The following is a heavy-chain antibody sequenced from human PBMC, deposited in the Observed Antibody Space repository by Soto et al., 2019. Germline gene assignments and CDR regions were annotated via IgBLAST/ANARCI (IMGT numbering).Heavy chain of an antibody. J-gene: IGHJ4*02. D-gene: IGHD2-15*01. CDR1: GFTFSGFI. CDR3: AQRLWAVGGPFHY. Sequence: DVQLLESGGGLVQPGGSLRLSCAPSGFTFSGFIMDWVSQAPGKGLEWVSEINPRGDVTNYAESVKGRFTVSRDNSRNWLYLQLSSLRVDDTAVYFFAQRLWAVGGPFHYWGQGTLGTVSS. V-gene: IGHV3-23*01. CDR2: INPRGDVT.